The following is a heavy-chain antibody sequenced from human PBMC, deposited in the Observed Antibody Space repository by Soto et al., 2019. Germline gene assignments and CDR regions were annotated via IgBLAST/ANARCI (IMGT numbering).Heavy chain of an antibody. Sequence: PGASVKVSCKASGYTFTGYYMHWVRQAPGQGLEWMGWINPNSGGTNYAQKFQGRVTMTRDTSISTAYMELSRLRSDDTAVYYCARDVPNPTLAAAGLRFDPWGQGTLVTVSS. CDR3: ARDVPNPTLAAAGLRFDP. V-gene: IGHV1-2*02. CDR2: INPNSGGT. CDR1: GYTFTGYY. D-gene: IGHD6-13*01. J-gene: IGHJ5*02.